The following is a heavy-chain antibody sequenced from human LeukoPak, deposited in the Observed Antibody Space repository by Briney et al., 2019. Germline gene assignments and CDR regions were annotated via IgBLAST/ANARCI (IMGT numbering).Heavy chain of an antibody. Sequence: PGRSLRLSCAASGFTFSSYGMHWVRQAPGKGLEWVAVISYDGSNKYYADSVKGRFTISRDNSKNTLYLQMNSLRAEDTAVYYCVVAAAGTGFDHWGQGTLVTVSS. CDR2: ISYDGSNK. CDR1: GFTFSSYG. J-gene: IGHJ4*02. V-gene: IGHV3-30*03. CDR3: VVAAAGTGFDH. D-gene: IGHD6-13*01.